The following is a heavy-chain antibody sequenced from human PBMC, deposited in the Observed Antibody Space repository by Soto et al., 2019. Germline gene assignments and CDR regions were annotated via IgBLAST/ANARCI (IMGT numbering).Heavy chain of an antibody. CDR2: IYYSGNT. D-gene: IGHD3-10*01. CDR1: GGSIRSSTYY. V-gene: IGHV4-39*01. CDR3: ARSYYYDSGSYYNGFDY. Sequence: SETLSLTCTVSGGSIRSSTYYWVWIRQPPGKGLEWIGSIYYSGNTYYNPSLKSRVTISVDTSKNQLSLKLSSVTAADTAVYYCARSYYYDSGSYYNGFDYWGQGTLVTVSS. J-gene: IGHJ4*02.